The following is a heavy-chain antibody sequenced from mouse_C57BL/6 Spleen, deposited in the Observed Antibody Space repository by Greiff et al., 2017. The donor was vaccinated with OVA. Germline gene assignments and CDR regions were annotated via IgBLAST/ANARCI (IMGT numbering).Heavy chain of an antibody. J-gene: IGHJ4*01. Sequence: EVQLVESGGGLVKAGGSLKLSCAASGFTFSSYTMSWVRQTPEKRLEWVATISGGGGNTYYPDSVKGRFTISRDNAKNTLYLQMSSLRSEDTALYYCARQEWAMDYWGQGTSVTVSS. CDR2: ISGGGGNT. CDR1: GFTFSSYT. CDR3: ARQEWAMDY. V-gene: IGHV5-9*01.